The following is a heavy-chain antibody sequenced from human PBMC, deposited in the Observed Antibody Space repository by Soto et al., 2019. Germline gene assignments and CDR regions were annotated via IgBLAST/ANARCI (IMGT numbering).Heavy chain of an antibody. CDR3: ARWDYGDTESFDY. J-gene: IGHJ4*02. D-gene: IGHD4-17*01. Sequence: PSETLSLTCAVYGGSFSGYYWSWIRQPPGKGLEWIGEINHSGSTNYNPSLKSRVTISVDTSKNQFSLKLSSVTAADTAVYYCARWDYGDTESFDYWGQGTLVTVSS. V-gene: IGHV4-34*01. CDR1: GGSFSGYY. CDR2: INHSGST.